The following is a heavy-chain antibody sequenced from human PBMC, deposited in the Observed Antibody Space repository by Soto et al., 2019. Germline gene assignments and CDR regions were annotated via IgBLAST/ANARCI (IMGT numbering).Heavy chain of an antibody. CDR2: IRSKANSYAT. CDR3: TRYRDYGGNSRFDY. CDR1: GFTFSGSA. Sequence: GGSLRLSCAASGFTFSGSAMHRVRQASGKGLEWVGRIRSKANSYATAYAASVKGRFTISRDDSKNTAYLQMNSLKTEDTAVYYCTRYRDYGGNSRFDYWGQGTLVTVSS. V-gene: IGHV3-73*01. J-gene: IGHJ4*02. D-gene: IGHD4-17*01.